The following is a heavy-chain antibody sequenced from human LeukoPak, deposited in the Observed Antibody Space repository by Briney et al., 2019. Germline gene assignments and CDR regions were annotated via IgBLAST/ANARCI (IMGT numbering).Heavy chain of an antibody. CDR1: GFTFSSYG. CDR3: AKSSSGWYFDPLGYFDY. D-gene: IGHD6-19*01. V-gene: IGHV3-30*18. Sequence: GGSLRLSCAASGFTFSSYGMHWVRQAPGKGLEWVAVISYDGSNKYYADSVKGRFTISRDNSKNTLYLQMNSLRAEDTAVYYCAKSSSGWYFDPLGYFDYWGQGILVTVSS. J-gene: IGHJ4*02. CDR2: ISYDGSNK.